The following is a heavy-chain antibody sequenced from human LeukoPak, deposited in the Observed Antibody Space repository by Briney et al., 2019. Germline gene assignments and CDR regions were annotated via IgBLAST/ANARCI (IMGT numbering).Heavy chain of an antibody. CDR3: ARTERMVDFDY. Sequence: SETLSLTCTVSGGSISNYYWSWIRQPPGKRLAWIGYIYSSGSTNYNPSLKSRVTISVDTSKNQFSLRLSSVTAADTAVYYCARTERMVDFDYWGQGTLVTVSS. J-gene: IGHJ4*02. CDR1: GGSISNYY. V-gene: IGHV4-59*01. CDR2: IYSSGST. D-gene: IGHD2-15*01.